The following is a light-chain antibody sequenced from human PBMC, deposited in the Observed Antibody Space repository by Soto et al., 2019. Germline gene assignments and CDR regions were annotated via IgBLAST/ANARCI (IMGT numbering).Light chain of an antibody. CDR3: QRTCNTPYT. V-gene: IGKV1-39*01. CDR1: QSISTY. J-gene: IGKJ2*01. Sequence: DIQMTQSPSSLSASVGDRVTITCRASQSISTYLNWSQQKPGKAPKFLIYAATSLQSGVPSRFSGGESGTEFTLTISSLQPEDFATYYRQRTCNTPYTFGQGTKLEIK. CDR2: AAT.